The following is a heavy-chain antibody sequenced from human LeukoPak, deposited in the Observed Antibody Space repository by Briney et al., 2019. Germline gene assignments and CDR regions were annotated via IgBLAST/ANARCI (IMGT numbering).Heavy chain of an antibody. CDR2: ISGSGGGT. J-gene: IGHJ6*02. V-gene: IGHV3-23*01. Sequence: GGSLRLSCAASGFTFTSYAMSWVRQAPGKGLEWVSAISGSGGGTNYADSVRGRFTISRDNSKNTLYLQMNSLRAEDTAVYYCAKEAMATMVAVGRSGMYVWGPGKTVTVSS. CDR3: AKEAMATMVAVGRSGMYV. CDR1: GFTFTSYA. D-gene: IGHD3-22*01.